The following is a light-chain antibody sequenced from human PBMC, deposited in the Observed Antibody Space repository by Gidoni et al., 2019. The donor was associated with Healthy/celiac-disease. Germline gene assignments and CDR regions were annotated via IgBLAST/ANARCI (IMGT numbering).Light chain of an antibody. J-gene: IGLJ2*01. V-gene: IGLV3-1*01. CDR2: QDN. CDR1: KLGDKY. CDR3: QAWDSSTGV. Sequence: SYELTQPPSVSVSPGQTASITCSGDKLGDKYACWYQQKPGQSPVLVMYQDNKRPSGIPARFSGSNSGNTATLTISGTQAMDEADYYCQAWDSSTGVFGGGTKLTVL.